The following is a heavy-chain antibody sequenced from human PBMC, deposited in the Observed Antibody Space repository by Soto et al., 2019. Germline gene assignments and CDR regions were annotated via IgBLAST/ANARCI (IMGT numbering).Heavy chain of an antibody. CDR1: GYTFTSYD. V-gene: IGHV1-8*01. J-gene: IGHJ4*02. CDR3: ARSLYGDNVDY. CDR2: MNPNSGNT. D-gene: IGHD4-17*01. Sequence: QVQLVQSGAEVKKPGASVKVSCKASGYTFTSYDINWVRQATRQGLEWMGWMNPNSGNTGYAQKFQGRVTMTRNTALGTADMELSSLRSEETAVYYCARSLYGDNVDYGGQGTLVTVSS.